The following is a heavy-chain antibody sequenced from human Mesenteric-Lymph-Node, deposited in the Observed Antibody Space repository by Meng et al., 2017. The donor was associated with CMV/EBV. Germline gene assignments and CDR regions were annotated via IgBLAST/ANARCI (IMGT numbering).Heavy chain of an antibody. J-gene: IGHJ5*02. D-gene: IGHD2-2*01. CDR1: GFTFSTYG. CDR2: ISISGSTI. CDR3: AKEGVVVPSTVLWFDP. Sequence: GESLKISCAASGFTFSTYGFNWVRQAPGRGLDWVSYISISGSTIYYADSVKGRFTISRDNARNSLYLQMNTLRAEDTAVYYCAKEGVVVPSTVLWFDPRGQGALVTVSS. V-gene: IGHV3-48*04.